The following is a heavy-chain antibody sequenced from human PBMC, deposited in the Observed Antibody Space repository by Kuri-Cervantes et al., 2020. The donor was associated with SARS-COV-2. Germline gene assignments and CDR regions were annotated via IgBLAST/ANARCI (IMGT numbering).Heavy chain of an antibody. V-gene: IGHV1-2*04. CDR1: GYTLTELS. D-gene: IGHD2-8*01. Sequence: ASVKVSCKVSGYTLTELSMHWVRQAPGKGLEWMGWINPNSGGTNYAQKFQGWVTMTRDTSISTAYMELSRLRSDDTAVYYCARGRGTATLDIVLMVYASQDWFDPWGQGTLVTVSS. J-gene: IGHJ5*02. CDR3: ARGRGTATLDIVLMVYASQDWFDP. CDR2: INPNSGGT.